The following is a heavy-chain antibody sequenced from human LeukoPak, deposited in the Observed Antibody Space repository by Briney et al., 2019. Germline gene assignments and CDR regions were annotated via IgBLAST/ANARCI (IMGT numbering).Heavy chain of an antibody. D-gene: IGHD2-2*02. CDR1: GGSISSYY. Sequence: SSETLSLTCTVSGGSISSYYWSWIRQPPGKGLEWIGYIYYSGSTNYNPSLKSRVTISVATSKNQFSLKLSSVTAADTAVYYCARYCSSTSCYTFDYWGQGILVTVSS. V-gene: IGHV4-59*08. CDR3: ARYCSSTSCYTFDY. CDR2: IYYSGST. J-gene: IGHJ4*02.